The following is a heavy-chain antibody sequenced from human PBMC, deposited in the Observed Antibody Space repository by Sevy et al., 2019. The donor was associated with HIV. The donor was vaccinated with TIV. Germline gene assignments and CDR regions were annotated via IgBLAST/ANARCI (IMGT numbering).Heavy chain of an antibody. D-gene: IGHD6-13*01. CDR3: ARDSPLVQAAAGKGAYGMDV. CDR2: ISSSGRTI. CDR1: GFTFSDYY. Sequence: GGSLRLSCAASGFTFSDYYMSWIRQAPGKGLEWVSYISSSGRTIYYADSVKGRFTISRDNAKNSLYLQMNSLRAEDTAVYYCARDSPLVQAAAGKGAYGMDVWGQGTTVTVSS. V-gene: IGHV3-11*01. J-gene: IGHJ6*02.